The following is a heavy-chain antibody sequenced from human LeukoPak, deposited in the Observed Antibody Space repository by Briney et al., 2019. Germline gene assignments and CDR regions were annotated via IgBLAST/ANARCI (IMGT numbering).Heavy chain of an antibody. V-gene: IGHV4-59*12. CDR2: IYHSGST. CDR3: ARDSGDSSGYWFDY. CDR1: GGSLSSYY. D-gene: IGHD3-22*01. Sequence: PSETLSLTCTISGGSLSSYYWSWIRQPAGKGLEWIGYIYHSGSTYYNPSLKSRVTISVDRSKNQFSLKLSSVTAADTAVYYCARDSGDSSGYWFDYWGQGTLVTVSS. J-gene: IGHJ4*02.